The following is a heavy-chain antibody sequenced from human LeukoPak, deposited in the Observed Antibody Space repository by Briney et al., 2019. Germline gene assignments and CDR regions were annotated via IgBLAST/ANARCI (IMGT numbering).Heavy chain of an antibody. J-gene: IGHJ4*02. CDR2: IKQGGSEK. V-gene: IGHV3-7*01. D-gene: IGHD3-16*02. CDR3: ARADYDYVWGSYRQYYFDY. CDR1: GFTFSNYA. Sequence: PGGSLRLSCAASGFTFSNYAMSWVRQAPGKGLEWVANIKQGGSEKYYVDSVKGRFTISRDNAKNSLYLQMNSLRAEDTAVYYCARADYDYVWGSYRQYYFDYWGQGTLVTVSS.